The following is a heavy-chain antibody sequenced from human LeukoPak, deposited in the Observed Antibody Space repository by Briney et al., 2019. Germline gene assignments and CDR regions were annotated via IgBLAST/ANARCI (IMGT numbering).Heavy chain of an antibody. CDR2: ISRSGCGDNT. J-gene: IGHJ6*03. CDR3: AKDLQLLSPYYYYYMDV. CDR1: GFTLSKFD. D-gene: IGHD2-2*01. Sequence: QAGGSLRLSCAASGFTLSKFDMYWVRQAPGKGLECVSVISRSGCGDNTYYADSVKGRFTISRDNSRNTLYLQMDSLRAEDTAVYYCAKDLQLLSPYYYYYMDVWGKGTTVTVSS. V-gene: IGHV3-23*01.